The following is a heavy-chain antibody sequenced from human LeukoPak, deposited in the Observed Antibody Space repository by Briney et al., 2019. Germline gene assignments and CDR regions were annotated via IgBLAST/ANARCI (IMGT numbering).Heavy chain of an antibody. V-gene: IGHV4-34*01. J-gene: IGHJ4*02. Sequence: PSETLSLTCAVYGGSFSGYYWSWICQPPGKGLEWIGEINHSGSTNYNPSLKSRVTISVDTSKNQFSLKLSSVTAADTAVYYCARVGGSGWYIFDYWGQGTLVTVSS. CDR1: GGSFSGYY. D-gene: IGHD6-19*01. CDR3: ARVGGSGWYIFDY. CDR2: INHSGST.